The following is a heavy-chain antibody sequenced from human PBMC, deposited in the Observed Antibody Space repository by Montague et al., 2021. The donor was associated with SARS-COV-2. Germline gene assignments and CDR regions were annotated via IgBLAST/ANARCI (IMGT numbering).Heavy chain of an antibody. Sequence: SETLSLTCAVYGGSFSGYFWTWVRQSPGKGLEWIGEIKNTGFTNYNPSLKSRVTISMDTSKNQFSLRLTSVTAADTAVYYCARFQDCSTTSCHFDYWGQGTLVTVSS. V-gene: IGHV4-34*01. CDR3: ARFQDCSTTSCHFDY. J-gene: IGHJ4*02. CDR2: IKNTGFT. CDR1: GGSFSGYF. D-gene: IGHD2-2*01.